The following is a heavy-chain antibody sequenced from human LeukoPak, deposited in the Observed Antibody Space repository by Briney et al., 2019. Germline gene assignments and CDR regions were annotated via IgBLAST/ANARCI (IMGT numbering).Heavy chain of an antibody. D-gene: IGHD5-18*01. CDR2: IRNKAYSYTT. CDR1: GVTFSDHN. CDR3: ARVRSEYSYVTLDP. Sequence: PGGSLRLSCAASGVTFSDHNMDWVRQAPGKGLEWVGRIRNKAYSYTTEYAASVKGRFTISRDDSKNSLYLQMNSLKTEDTSVYYCARVRSEYSYVTLDPWGQGTLVTVSS. V-gene: IGHV3-72*01. J-gene: IGHJ5*02.